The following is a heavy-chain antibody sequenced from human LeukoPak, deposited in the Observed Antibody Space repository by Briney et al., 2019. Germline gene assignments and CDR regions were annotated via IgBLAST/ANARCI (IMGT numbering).Heavy chain of an antibody. D-gene: IGHD3-22*01. V-gene: IGHV4-31*03. CDR2: IYYSGST. J-gene: IGHJ4*02. Sequence: PSETLSLTCTVSGGSISSGGYYWSWIRQHPGKGLEWIGYIYYSGSTYYNPSLKSRATISVDTSKNQFSLKLSSVTAADTAVYYCARAWEVVAFDYWGQGTLVTVSS. CDR1: GGSISSGGYY. CDR3: ARAWEVVAFDY.